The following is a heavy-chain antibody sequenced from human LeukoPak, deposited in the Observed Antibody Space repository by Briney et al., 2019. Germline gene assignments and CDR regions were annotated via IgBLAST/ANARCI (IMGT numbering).Heavy chain of an antibody. CDR1: AVTFSSYY. CDR3: VKPLGSTGYGYYFDY. D-gene: IGHD5-12*01. V-gene: IGHV3-64D*08. Sequence: GGSLRLSCAASAVTFSSYYRRWVRQAPGKGLEYVSAITSNGGSTYYADSVKGRFTISRDNSENTLYLQMSSQRIKDTALCYCVKPLGSTGYGYYFDYWGQGTLVTVSS. J-gene: IGHJ4*02. CDR2: ITSNGGST.